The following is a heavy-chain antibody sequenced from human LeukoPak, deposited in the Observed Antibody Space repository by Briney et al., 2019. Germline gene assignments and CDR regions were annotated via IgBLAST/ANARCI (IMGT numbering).Heavy chain of an antibody. J-gene: IGHJ4*02. CDR2: IWYDGSNK. D-gene: IGHD3-16*01. CDR3: ARDSSEGLVDY. CDR1: GFTFSSYG. V-gene: IGHV3-33*01. Sequence: GGSLRLSCAASGFTFSSYGMHWVRQAPGKGLEWVAVIWYDGSNKYYADSVKGRFTISRDNSKNTLYLQMNSLRAEDTAVYYCARDSSEGLVDYWGQGTLVTVSS.